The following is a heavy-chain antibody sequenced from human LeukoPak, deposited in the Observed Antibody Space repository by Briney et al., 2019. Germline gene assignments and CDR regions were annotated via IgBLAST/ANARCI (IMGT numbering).Heavy chain of an antibody. D-gene: IGHD4-23*01. J-gene: IGHJ6*02. V-gene: IGHV1-69*04. Sequence: GASVKVSCKASGGTFSSYAISWVRQAPGQGLEWMGRIIPILGIANYAQKFQGRVTITADKSTSTAYMELSSLRSEDTAVYYCARDDGGNSYGMDVWGQGTTVTVSS. CDR1: GGTFSSYA. CDR3: ARDDGGNSYGMDV. CDR2: IIPILGIA.